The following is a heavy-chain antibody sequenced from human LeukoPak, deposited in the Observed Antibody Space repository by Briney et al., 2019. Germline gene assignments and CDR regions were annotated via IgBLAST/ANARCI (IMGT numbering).Heavy chain of an antibody. CDR1: GFTFSSYG. J-gene: IGHJ4*02. CDR2: ISDDGSNN. Sequence: PGGSLRLSCAASGFTFSSYGMHWVRRAPGKGLEWVAVISDDGSNNYYADSVKGRFTISRDNSKNTLYLQMNSLRDEDTAVYYCARRLGGANSFDYWGQGTLVTVSS. D-gene: IGHD1-26*01. V-gene: IGHV3-33*08. CDR3: ARRLGGANSFDY.